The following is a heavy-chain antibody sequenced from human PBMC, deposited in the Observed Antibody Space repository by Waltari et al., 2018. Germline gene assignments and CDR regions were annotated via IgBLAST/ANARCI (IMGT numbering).Heavy chain of an antibody. CDR3: ARQVSGEPYFDN. V-gene: IGHV4-59*08. CDR1: GGSTNPFY. Sequence: QVLLKESGPGLEKSSETLSLICTVSGGSTNPFYWSWLRQTPGKGLEWIGYIYYSGGTNYNPSLKSRVTLSADTSKNQVSLKLTSVTAADTATYFCARQVSGEPYFDNWGQGISVTVSS. CDR2: IYYSGGT. J-gene: IGHJ4*02. D-gene: IGHD2-15*01.